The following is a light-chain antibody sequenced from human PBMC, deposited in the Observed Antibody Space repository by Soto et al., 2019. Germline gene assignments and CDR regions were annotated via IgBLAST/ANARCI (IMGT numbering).Light chain of an antibody. CDR3: QQYGTSPGLST. Sequence: EIVLTQAPGTLSLSPGERATRSCRASQSVSRSYLAWYQQKPGQAPGLLIFGVFSRDTGIPDRCSGSGSGTYFTLTISRLEPEDFAVYYCQQYGTSPGLSTFGQGTKLEIK. CDR2: GVF. J-gene: IGKJ2*01. CDR1: QSVSRSY. V-gene: IGKV3-20*01.